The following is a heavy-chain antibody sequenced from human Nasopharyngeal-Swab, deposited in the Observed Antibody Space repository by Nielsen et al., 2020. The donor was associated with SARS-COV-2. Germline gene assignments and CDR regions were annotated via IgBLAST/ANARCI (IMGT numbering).Heavy chain of an antibody. V-gene: IGHV4-30-4*01. Sequence: RQAPGKGLEWIGYIYYSGSTYYNPSLKSRVTISVDTSKNQFSLKLSSVTAADTAVYYGARDDAYCSSTSCYRAPLNYWGQGTLVTVSS. CDR3: ARDDAYCSSTSCYRAPLNY. D-gene: IGHD2-2*01. CDR2: IYYSGST. J-gene: IGHJ4*02.